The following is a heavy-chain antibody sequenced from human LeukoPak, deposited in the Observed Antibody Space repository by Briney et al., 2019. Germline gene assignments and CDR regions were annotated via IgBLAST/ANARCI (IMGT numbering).Heavy chain of an antibody. CDR3: AKDLGPGSMATSPGFDY. D-gene: IGHD5-24*01. J-gene: IGHJ4*02. CDR2: ISWNSGSI. CDR1: GFIFQDYA. Sequence: GGSLRLSCAASGFIFQDYAMHWVRQAPGKGLEWVPGISWNSGSIGYADSVKGRFTISRDNAKTSLYLQMNSLRAEDTALYYCAKDLGPGSMATSPGFDYWGQGTLVTVSS. V-gene: IGHV3-9*01.